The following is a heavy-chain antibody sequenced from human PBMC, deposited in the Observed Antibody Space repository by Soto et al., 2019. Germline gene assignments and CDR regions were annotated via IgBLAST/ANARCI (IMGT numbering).Heavy chain of an antibody. D-gene: IGHD3-3*01. V-gene: IGHV4-30-4*01. Sequence: SETLSLTCSVSGGSITTADHYWGWLRQPPGKGLEWLGYVFYSGNTYYNPSLMGRISISVDTSKTQFSLELTSITAADTAVYFCARADQFFGAAGPFNFWGQGTPVTVSS. CDR3: ARADQFFGAAGPFNF. CDR2: VFYSGNT. CDR1: GGSITTADHY. J-gene: IGHJ4*02.